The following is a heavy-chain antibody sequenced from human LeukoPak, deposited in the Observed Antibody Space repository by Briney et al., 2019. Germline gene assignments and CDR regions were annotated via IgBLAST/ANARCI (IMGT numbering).Heavy chain of an antibody. J-gene: IGHJ4*02. Sequence: PSETLSLTCTVSGGSVSSDYWSWIRQPPGKGLEWIGYIYHTGNSDYNPSLKSRATISLDTSKNQFSLKLTSVTAADTAVYFCARHPFSSPFDYWGQGTLVAVSS. CDR3: ARHPFSSPFDY. V-gene: IGHV4-59*08. CDR2: IYHTGNS. CDR1: GGSVSSDY. D-gene: IGHD2/OR15-2a*01.